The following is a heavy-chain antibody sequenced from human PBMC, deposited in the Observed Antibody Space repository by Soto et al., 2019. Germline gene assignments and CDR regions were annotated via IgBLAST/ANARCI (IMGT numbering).Heavy chain of an antibody. V-gene: IGHV3-30*18. CDR1: GFTFSSYG. CDR3: AKGGSEVVAATLDY. D-gene: IGHD2-15*01. CDR2: ISYDGSNK. J-gene: IGHJ4*02. Sequence: QVQLVESGGGVVQPGRSLRLSCAASGFTFSSYGMHWVRQAPGKGLEWVAVISYDGSNKYYADSVKGRFTISRDNSKNTLYLQMSSLRAEDTAVYYCAKGGSEVVAATLDYWGLGTLVTVSS.